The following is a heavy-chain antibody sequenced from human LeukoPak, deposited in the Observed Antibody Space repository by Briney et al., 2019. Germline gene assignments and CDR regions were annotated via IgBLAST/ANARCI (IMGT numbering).Heavy chain of an antibody. V-gene: IGHV1-24*01. D-gene: IGHD1-26*01. J-gene: IGHJ3*02. Sequence: ASVKVSCKVSGYTLTELSMHWVRQAPGKGLEWMGGFDPEDGETIYAQKFQGRVTMTEDTSTDTAYMELSSLRSEDTAVYYCATDRSGSYYTPLVAFDIWGQGTMVTVSS. CDR3: ATDRSGSYYTPLVAFDI. CDR2: FDPEDGET. CDR1: GYTLTELS.